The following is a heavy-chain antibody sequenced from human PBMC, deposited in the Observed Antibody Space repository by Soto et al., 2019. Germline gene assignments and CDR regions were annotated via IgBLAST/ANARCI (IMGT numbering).Heavy chain of an antibody. Sequence: PGGSLRLSCAASGFTVSSNYMSWVRQAPGKGLEWVSVIYSGGSTYYADSVKGRFTISRDNSKNTLYLQMNSLRAEDTAVYYCARADFDWLLSNPFYFDYWGQGTLVTVSS. V-gene: IGHV3-66*01. D-gene: IGHD3-9*01. CDR2: IYSGGST. CDR1: GFTVSSNY. J-gene: IGHJ4*02. CDR3: ARADFDWLLSNPFYFDY.